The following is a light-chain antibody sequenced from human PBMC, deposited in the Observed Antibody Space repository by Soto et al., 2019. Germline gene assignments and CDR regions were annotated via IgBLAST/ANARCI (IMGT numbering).Light chain of an antibody. J-gene: IGKJ1*01. CDR2: AVS. Sequence: IQLTQSPSSLSASVGDRVTITCRASQGISRYFNWYQQKPGKAPNLLIYAVSILESGVPSRFSGSGSGTDFTLTINSLQPEDIATYYCQQSFATLWTFGQGTKVEI. CDR3: QQSFATLWT. V-gene: IGKV1-39*01. CDR1: QGISRY.